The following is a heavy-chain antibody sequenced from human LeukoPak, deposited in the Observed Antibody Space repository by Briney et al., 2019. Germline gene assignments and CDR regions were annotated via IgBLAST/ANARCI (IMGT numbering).Heavy chain of an antibody. Sequence: QAGGSLRLSCVVSGFNFSNYWMSWVRQAPGKGLEWVANINQEGGEQNSVDSIKSGFSIYRDNAKTSVYLQMNSLKVEDTAFYYCARSNAGGYWGQGTMVTVSS. D-gene: IGHD3-10*01. CDR1: GFNFSNYW. J-gene: IGHJ4*02. V-gene: IGHV3-7*01. CDR2: INQEGGEQ. CDR3: ARSNAGGY.